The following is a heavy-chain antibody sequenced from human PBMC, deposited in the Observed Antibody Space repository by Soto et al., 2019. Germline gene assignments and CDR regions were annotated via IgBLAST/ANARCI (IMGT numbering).Heavy chain of an antibody. J-gene: IGHJ4*02. Sequence: GGSLRLSCAASGFTFSGSAMTWVRQAPGKWLEYVSSITSSGSEVFHAASVKGRFTMSRDNSKNMLYLQMNSLRAEDTAVYYCAEGGYDRGWYLDSLGQGALVTVSS. V-gene: IGHV3-23*01. D-gene: IGHD6-13*01. CDR1: GFTFSGSA. CDR3: AEGGYDRGWYLDS. CDR2: ITSSGSEV.